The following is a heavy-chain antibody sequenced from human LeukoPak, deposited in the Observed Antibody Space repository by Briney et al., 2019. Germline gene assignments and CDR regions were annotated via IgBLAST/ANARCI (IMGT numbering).Heavy chain of an antibody. Sequence: GGSLRLSCAASGFALRSYTVTWVRQAPGRGLEWVSSISSTSAYIYYAESVKGRFSISRDNVDNVVHLQMSSLTNEDTAVYYCARVAVAGPTGWFDSWGQGTLVTVSS. CDR3: ARVAVAGPTGWFDS. V-gene: IGHV3-21*01. D-gene: IGHD6-19*01. CDR1: GFALRSYT. CDR2: ISSTSAYI. J-gene: IGHJ5*01.